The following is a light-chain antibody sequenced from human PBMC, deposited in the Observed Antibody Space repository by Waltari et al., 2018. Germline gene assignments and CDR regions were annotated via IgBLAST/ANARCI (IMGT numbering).Light chain of an antibody. CDR3: QQRSTWPPGIT. V-gene: IGKV3-11*01. J-gene: IGKJ3*01. Sequence: EIVFTQSPATLSLSLGETATLSCRASQSVGSSLAWYQQKPGQAPRLLIYDASNRATGIPARFSGSGSETDFTLTISSLEPEDFALYYCQQRSTWPPGITFGPGTKVDIK. CDR1: QSVGSS. CDR2: DAS.